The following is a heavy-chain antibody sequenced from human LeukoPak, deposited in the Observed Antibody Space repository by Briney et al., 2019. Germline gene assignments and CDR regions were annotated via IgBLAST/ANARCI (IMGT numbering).Heavy chain of an antibody. D-gene: IGHD6-13*01. CDR1: GFTFSSYA. J-gene: IGHJ4*02. CDR2: IYSGGST. CDR3: ARESSSWGYFDY. Sequence: GGSLRLSCAASGFTFSSYAMSWVRQAPGKGLEWVSVIYSGGSTYYADSVKGRFTISRDNSKNTLYLQMNSLRAEDTAVYYCARESSSWGYFDYWGQGTLVTVSS. V-gene: IGHV3-53*01.